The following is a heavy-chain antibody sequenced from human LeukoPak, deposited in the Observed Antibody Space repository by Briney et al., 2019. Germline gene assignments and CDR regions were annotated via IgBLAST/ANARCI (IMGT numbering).Heavy chain of an antibody. J-gene: IGHJ4*02. CDR2: ISAYNGNT. CDR3: ARVLGSGWQKVVDY. Sequence: ASVKDSCKASGYTFTSYGISWVRQAPGQGLEWMGWISAYNGNTNYAQKLQGRVTMTTDTSTSTAYMELRSLRSDDTAVYYCARVLGSGWQKVVDYWGQGTLVTVSS. D-gene: IGHD6-19*01. V-gene: IGHV1-18*01. CDR1: GYTFTSYG.